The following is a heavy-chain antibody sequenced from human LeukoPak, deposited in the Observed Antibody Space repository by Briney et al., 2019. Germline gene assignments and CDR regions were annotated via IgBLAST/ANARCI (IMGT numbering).Heavy chain of an antibody. CDR3: TTIARRALYFQH. Sequence: PGGSLRLSCAASGFTFSSYEMNWVRQAPGKGLESVSYISSSGRTIYYADSVKGRFTISRDNAKNSLYLQMNGLRAEDTAVYYCTTIARRALYFQHWGQGTLVTVSS. D-gene: IGHD1-14*01. CDR1: GFTFSSYE. CDR2: ISSSGRTI. V-gene: IGHV3-48*03. J-gene: IGHJ1*01.